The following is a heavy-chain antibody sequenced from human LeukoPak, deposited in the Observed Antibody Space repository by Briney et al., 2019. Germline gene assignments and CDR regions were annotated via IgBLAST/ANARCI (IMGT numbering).Heavy chain of an antibody. D-gene: IGHD3-10*01. CDR3: ARLVPAPFDP. CDR2: INHSGST. Sequence: PSETLSLTCAVYSGSFSGYYWSWIPQPPGKGLEWIREINHSGSTNYNPSLKSRVTISVDTSKNQFSLKLSSVTAADTAVYYCARLVPAPFDPWGRGTLVTVSS. V-gene: IGHV4-34*01. CDR1: SGSFSGYY. J-gene: IGHJ5*02.